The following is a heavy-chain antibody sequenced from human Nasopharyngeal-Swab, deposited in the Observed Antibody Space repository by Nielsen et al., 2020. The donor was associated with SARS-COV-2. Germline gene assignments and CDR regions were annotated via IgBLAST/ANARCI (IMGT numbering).Heavy chain of an antibody. CDR1: GGSFSGYY. J-gene: IGHJ6*02. D-gene: IGHD4-11*01. Sequence: SETLSLPCAVYGGSFSGYYWSWIRQPPGKGLEWIGEINHSGSTNYNPSLKSRVTISVDTSKNQFSLKLSSVTAADTAVYYCARWRTVTTIFYYGMDVWGQGTTVTVSS. CDR3: ARWRTVTTIFYYGMDV. V-gene: IGHV4-34*01. CDR2: INHSGST.